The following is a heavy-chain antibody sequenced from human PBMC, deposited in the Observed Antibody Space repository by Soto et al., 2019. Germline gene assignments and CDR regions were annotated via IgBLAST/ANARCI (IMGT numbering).Heavy chain of an antibody. V-gene: IGHV3-30*18. CDR2: ISYDGSNK. CDR1: GFTFSSYG. CDR3: AKDVEALARVGGMDV. J-gene: IGHJ6*02. D-gene: IGHD2-15*01. Sequence: PGGSLRLSCAASGFTFSSYGMHWVRQAPGKGLEWVAVISYDGSNKYYADSVKGRFTISRDNSKNTLYPQMNSLRAEDTAVYYCAKDVEALARVGGMDVWGQGTTVTVSS.